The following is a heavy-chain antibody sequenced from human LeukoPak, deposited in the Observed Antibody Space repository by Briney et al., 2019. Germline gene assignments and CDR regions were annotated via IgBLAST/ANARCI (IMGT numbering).Heavy chain of an antibody. CDR3: AKKYDSSGFYFDY. CDR1: GFTFSSYA. J-gene: IGHJ4*02. V-gene: IGHV3-23*01. CDR2: IRGSGGST. Sequence: GGSLRLSCGASGFTFSSYAMSWVRQAPGKGLEWVSGIRGSGGSTYYADSVKGRFTISRDNSKNTLYLQMNSLRADDTAVYYCAKKYDSSGFYFDYWGQGTLVTVSS. D-gene: IGHD3-22*01.